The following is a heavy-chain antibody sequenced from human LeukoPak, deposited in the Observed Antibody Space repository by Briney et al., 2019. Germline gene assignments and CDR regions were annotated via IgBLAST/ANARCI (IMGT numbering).Heavy chain of an antibody. V-gene: IGHV3-23*01. CDR2: ISGSGGST. D-gene: IGHD2-15*01. CDR1: GFTFSNYA. J-gene: IGHJ6*03. CDR3: AKDALDCSGGSCYVAGQSFYYYNYMDV. Sequence: GGSLRLSCAASGFTFSNYAMSWVRQAPGKGLEWVSAISGSGGSTYYADSVKGRFTISRDNSKTTLYLQMNSLRAEDTAVYYCAKDALDCSGGSCYVAGQSFYYYNYMDVWGKGTTVTVSS.